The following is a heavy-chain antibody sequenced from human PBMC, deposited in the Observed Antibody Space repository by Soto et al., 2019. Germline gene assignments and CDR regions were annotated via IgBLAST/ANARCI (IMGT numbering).Heavy chain of an antibody. D-gene: IGHD3-22*01. CDR3: ASGHTMIVVGPFDY. V-gene: IGHV3-30-3*01. CDR2: ISYDGSNK. J-gene: IGHJ4*02. Sequence: QSGGSLRLSCAASGFTFSSYAMHWVRQAPGKGLEWVAVISYDGSNKYYADSVKGRFTISRDNSKNTLYLQMNSLRAEDTAVYYCASGHTMIVVGPFDYWGQGTLVTVSS. CDR1: GFTFSSYA.